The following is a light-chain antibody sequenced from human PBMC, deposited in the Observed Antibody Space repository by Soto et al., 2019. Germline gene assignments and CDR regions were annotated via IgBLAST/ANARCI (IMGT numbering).Light chain of an antibody. CDR1: SSDVGGYNY. Sequence: QSALIQPASVSGSPGQSITISCTGTSSDVGGYNYVSWYQQHPGKAPKLMIYDVSNRPSGVSNRFSGSKSGNTASLTISGLQAEDEADYYCRSYTSSSTYVFGTGTKVTVL. V-gene: IGLV2-14*01. CDR2: DVS. J-gene: IGLJ1*01. CDR3: RSYTSSSTYV.